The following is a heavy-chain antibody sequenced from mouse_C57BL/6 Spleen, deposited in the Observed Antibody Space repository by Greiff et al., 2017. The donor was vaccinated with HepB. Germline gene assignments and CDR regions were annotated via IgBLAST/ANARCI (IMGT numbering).Heavy chain of an antibody. Sequence: VKLQESGAELLTPGASVKLSCKATGSTFTGYWIEWVKQRPGPGLEWIGEILPGSGSTNYNEKFKGKATFTADTSSNTAYMQLSSLTTEDSAIYYCARRSYGSSYDYYAMDYWGQGTSVTVSS. D-gene: IGHD1-1*01. V-gene: IGHV1-9*01. CDR3: ARRSYGSSYDYYAMDY. CDR1: GSTFTGYW. J-gene: IGHJ4*01. CDR2: ILPGSGST.